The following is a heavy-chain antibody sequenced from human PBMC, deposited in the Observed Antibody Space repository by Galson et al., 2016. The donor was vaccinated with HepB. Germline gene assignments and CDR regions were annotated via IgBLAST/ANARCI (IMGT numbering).Heavy chain of an antibody. J-gene: IGHJ6*02. CDR3: ARTPSRGGMDV. V-gene: IGHV4-59*01. Sequence: LSLTCTVSGGSISSYYWSWIRQPPGKGLEWIGYIYYSGSTNYNPPLKSRVTISVDTSKNQFSLKLTSVTTADTAVYYSARTPSRGGMDVWGQGTTVTVSS. D-gene: IGHD3-10*01. CDR1: GGSISSYY. CDR2: IYYSGST.